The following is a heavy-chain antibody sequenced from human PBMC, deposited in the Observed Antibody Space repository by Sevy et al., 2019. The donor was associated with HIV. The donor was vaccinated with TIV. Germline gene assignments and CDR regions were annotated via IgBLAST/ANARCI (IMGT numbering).Heavy chain of an antibody. V-gene: IGHV3-74*01. CDR1: GFTFSSYW. CDR2: INSDGSST. D-gene: IGHD3-3*01. CDR3: ARGDVLRFLEWLSNYYYYGMDV. Sequence: GGSLRLSCAASGFTFSSYWMHWVRQAPGKGLVWVSRINSDGSSTSYADSAKGRFTISRDNAKNTLYLQMNSLRAEDTAVYYCARGDVLRFLEWLSNYYYYGMDVWGQGTTVTVSS. J-gene: IGHJ6*02.